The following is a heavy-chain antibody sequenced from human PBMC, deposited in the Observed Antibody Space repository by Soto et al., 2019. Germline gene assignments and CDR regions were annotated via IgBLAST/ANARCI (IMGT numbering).Heavy chain of an antibody. CDR3: ANRVYDSSGYFPTRNFDY. J-gene: IGHJ4*02. Sequence: GGSLRLSCAASGFTFSSYAMSWVRQAPGKGLEWVSAISGSGGSTYYADSVKGRFTISRDNSKNTLYLQMNSLRAEDTAVYYCANRVYDSSGYFPTRNFDYWGQGTLVTVSS. V-gene: IGHV3-23*01. CDR2: ISGSGGST. CDR1: GFTFSSYA. D-gene: IGHD3-22*01.